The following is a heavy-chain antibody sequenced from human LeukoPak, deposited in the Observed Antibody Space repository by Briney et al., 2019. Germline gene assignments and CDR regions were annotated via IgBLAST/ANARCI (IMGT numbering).Heavy chain of an antibody. V-gene: IGHV4-59*01. D-gene: IGHD4-11*01. CDR3: ARVGRTTHDAFDI. J-gene: IGHJ3*02. CDR2: IYYSGST. CDR1: GGSISSYY. Sequence: PSETLSLTCTVSGGSISSYYWSWIRQPPGQGLEWIGYIYYSGSTNYNPSLKSRVTISVDTSKNQFSLKLSSVTAADTAVYYCARVGRTTHDAFDIWGQGTMVTVSS.